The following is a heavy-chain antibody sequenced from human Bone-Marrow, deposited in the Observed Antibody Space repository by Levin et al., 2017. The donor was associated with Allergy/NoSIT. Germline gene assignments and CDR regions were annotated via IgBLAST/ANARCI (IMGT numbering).Heavy chain of an antibody. CDR3: ARANLGADY. CDR1: GFTFSSYS. D-gene: IGHD7-27*01. V-gene: IGHV3-48*01. J-gene: IGHJ4*02. Sequence: GGSLRLSCAASGFTFSSYSMNWVRQAPGKGLEWVSYISSSSSTIYYADSVKGRFTISRDNAKNSLYLQMNSLRAEDTAVYYCARANLGADYWGQGTLVTVSS. CDR2: ISSSSSTI.